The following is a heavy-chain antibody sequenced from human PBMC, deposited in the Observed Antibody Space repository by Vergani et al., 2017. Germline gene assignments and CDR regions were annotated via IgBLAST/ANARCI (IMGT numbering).Heavy chain of an antibody. CDR1: GGSISSGGYY. V-gene: IGHV4-31*03. D-gene: IGHD4-17*01. CDR2: IYYSGST. J-gene: IGHJ4*02. CDR3: ARGGTVPFAY. Sequence: QVQLQESGPGLVKPSQTLSLTCTVSGGSISSGGYYWSWVRQHPGKGLEWIGYIYYSGSTYSNPSIKSRVTISVDTSKNQFSLKLSSVTAADTAVYYCARGGTVPFAYWGQGTLVTVSS.